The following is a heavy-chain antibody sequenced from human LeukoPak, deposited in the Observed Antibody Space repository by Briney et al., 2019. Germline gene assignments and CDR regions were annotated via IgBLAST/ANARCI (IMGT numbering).Heavy chain of an antibody. Sequence: ASVTVSCTASGYTFTSYDINWVRQATGQGLEWMGWMNPNSGNTGYAQKFQGRVTMTRNTSISTAYMELSSLRSEDTAVYYCARSQSKSGYLEWGQGTMVTVSS. CDR2: MNPNSGNT. D-gene: IGHD6-25*01. CDR3: ARSQSKSGYLE. V-gene: IGHV1-8*01. CDR1: GYTFTSYD. J-gene: IGHJ3*01.